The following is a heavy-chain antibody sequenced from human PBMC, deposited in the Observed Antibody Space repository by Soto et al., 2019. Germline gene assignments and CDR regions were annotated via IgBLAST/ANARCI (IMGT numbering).Heavy chain of an antibody. D-gene: IGHD3-10*01. Sequence: SETLSLTCTVSGGSISSGGYYWSWIRQHPGKGLEWIGYIYYSGGTYYNPSLKSQVTISVDTSKNQFSLNLSSVTAADTAVYYCARDDYYGSGSKFDPWGRGTLVTVSS. CDR2: IYYSGGT. J-gene: IGHJ5*02. CDR1: GGSISSGGYY. V-gene: IGHV4-31*01. CDR3: ARDDYYGSGSKFDP.